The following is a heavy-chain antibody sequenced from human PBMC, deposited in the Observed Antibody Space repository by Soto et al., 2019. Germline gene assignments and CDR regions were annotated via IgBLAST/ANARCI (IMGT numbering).Heavy chain of an antibody. CDR1: GFSFDDYV. V-gene: IGHV3-9*01. Sequence: EVQLVESGGGLVQPGRSVRLSCGESGFSFDDYVMHWVRQAPGKGLEWVVGISWNSGSMGYADSVKGRFTISRDNAKNSLYLQMNSLRAEDTALYYCAKDIRGSIYGDYGGGAFDISGQGTMVTVSS. J-gene: IGHJ3*02. CDR3: AKDIRGSIYGDYGGGAFDI. CDR2: ISWNSGSM. D-gene: IGHD4-17*01.